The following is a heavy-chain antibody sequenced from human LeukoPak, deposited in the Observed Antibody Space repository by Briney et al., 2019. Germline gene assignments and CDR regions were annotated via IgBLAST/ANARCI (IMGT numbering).Heavy chain of an antibody. D-gene: IGHD6-19*01. J-gene: IGHJ4*02. Sequence: PGGSLRLSCAASGFTFSSYAMSWVRQAPGKGLEWVSAISGSGGSTYYADSVKGRFTISRDNSKNTLYLQMNSLRAEDTAVYYCAKRGTGSEETQWLVPGLDYWGQGTLVTVSS. V-gene: IGHV3-23*01. CDR2: ISGSGGST. CDR3: AKRGTGSEETQWLVPGLDY. CDR1: GFTFSSYA.